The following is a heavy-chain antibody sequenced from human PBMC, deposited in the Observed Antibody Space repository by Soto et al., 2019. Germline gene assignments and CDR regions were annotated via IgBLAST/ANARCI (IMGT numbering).Heavy chain of an antibody. CDR2: IWYDGSNK. CDR1: GFTFSSYG. Sequence: WGSLRLSCAASGFTFSSYGMHWVRQAPGKGLEWVAVIWYDGSNKYYADSVKGRFTISRDNSKNTLYLQMNSLRAEDTAVYYCARGGSSSWFVDIWGQGTMVTVSS. J-gene: IGHJ3*02. V-gene: IGHV3-33*01. D-gene: IGHD6-13*01. CDR3: ARGGSSSWFVDI.